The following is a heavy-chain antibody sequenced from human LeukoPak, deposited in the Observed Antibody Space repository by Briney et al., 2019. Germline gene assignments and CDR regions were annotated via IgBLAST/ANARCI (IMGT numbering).Heavy chain of an antibody. CDR3: ARPNITSYYDSRGYDAFDV. V-gene: IGHV5-51*01. J-gene: IGHJ3*01. CDR1: GFSFTTHW. CDR2: IYPDDSDT. D-gene: IGHD3-22*01. Sequence: GESLKISCKGSGFSFTTHWIAWVRQMPGKGLEWMGIIYPDDSDTRYSPSFQGQVTISADKSVSTAYSQWSSLKASDTAMYFCARPNITSYYDSRGYDAFDVWGQGTIVTVSS.